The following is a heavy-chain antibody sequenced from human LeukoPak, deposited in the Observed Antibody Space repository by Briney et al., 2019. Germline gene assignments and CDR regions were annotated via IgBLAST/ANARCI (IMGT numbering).Heavy chain of an antibody. CDR1: GYNFTDYY. J-gene: IGHJ4*02. V-gene: IGHV1-2*02. CDR2: ISPNSGGT. D-gene: IGHD5-12*01. CDR3: ASGDIVATVFPSNFDY. Sequence: GASVEVSCNASGYNFTDYYIHWVRQAPGQGLEWMGWISPNSGGTHYAQKFQGRVTMTRDTSISTAYMELNRLRSDDTAVYYCASGDIVATVFPSNFDYWGQGTLVTVSS.